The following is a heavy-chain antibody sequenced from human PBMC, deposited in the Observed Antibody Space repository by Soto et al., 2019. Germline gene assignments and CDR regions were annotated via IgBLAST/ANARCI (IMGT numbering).Heavy chain of an antibody. CDR1: EITFDDYA. V-gene: IGHV3-9*01. D-gene: IGHD1-1*01. Sequence: EAQVVESGGALVQPGGSRRLSCTASEITFDDYAMHWVRQAPGKGLEWVSGFSWNTGNIGYADSVKGRFIISRDRAKNSLFLQMNSLRLEDTALYYCAKGTTGTMTDWGQGTLVTVSS. J-gene: IGHJ4*02. CDR3: AKGTTGTMTD. CDR2: FSWNTGNI.